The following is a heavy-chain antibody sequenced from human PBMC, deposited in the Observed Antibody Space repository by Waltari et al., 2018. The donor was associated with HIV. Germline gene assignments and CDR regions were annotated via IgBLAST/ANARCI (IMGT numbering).Heavy chain of an antibody. CDR2: IDPGDSET. CDR1: GYTFTSYW. V-gene: IGHV5-51*03. Sequence: EVQLVQSGAEVKKTGESLKISCKASGYTFTSYWIGWVRQMPGKGLEWMGIIDPGDSETRYSPSFQGQVSISGDKSFNIAYLQWSSLKASDTAVYYCARRRGYDWDYWGQGTLVTVS. J-gene: IGHJ4*02. CDR3: ARRRGYDWDY. D-gene: IGHD5-12*01.